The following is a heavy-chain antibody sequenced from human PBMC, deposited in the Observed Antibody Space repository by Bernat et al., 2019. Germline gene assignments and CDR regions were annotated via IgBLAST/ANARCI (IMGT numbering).Heavy chain of an antibody. J-gene: IGHJ6*02. CDR3: AKVAAAAGEYGMEV. V-gene: IGHV3-30*18. CDR1: GFTFSSYG. Sequence: QVQLVESGGGVVQPGRSLRLSCAASGFTFSSYGMHWVRQAPGKGLEWVAVISYDGSNKYYADSVKGRFTISRDNSKNTLYLQMNSLRAEDTAVYYWAKVAAAAGEYGMEVWGQGTTVTGS. CDR2: ISYDGSNK. D-gene: IGHD6-13*01.